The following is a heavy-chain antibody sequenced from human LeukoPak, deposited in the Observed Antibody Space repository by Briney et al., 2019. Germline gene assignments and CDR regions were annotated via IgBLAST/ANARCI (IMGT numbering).Heavy chain of an antibody. CDR1: GYSFTSYW. Sequence: GESLKISCKGSGYSFTSYWIGWVRQMPGKGLEWMGIIYPGDSDTRYSPSFQGQVAISADKSISTAYLQWSSLKASDTAVYYCARVNRPYYYDSSGYSLNYWGQGTLVTVSS. CDR2: IYPGDSDT. J-gene: IGHJ4*02. V-gene: IGHV5-51*01. CDR3: ARVNRPYYYDSSGYSLNY. D-gene: IGHD3-22*01.